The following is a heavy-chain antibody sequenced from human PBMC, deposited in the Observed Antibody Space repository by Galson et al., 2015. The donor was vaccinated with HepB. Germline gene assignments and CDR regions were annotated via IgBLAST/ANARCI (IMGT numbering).Heavy chain of an antibody. CDR3: AKDERGEWFFEGYYYFDY. J-gene: IGHJ4*02. Sequence: SLRLSCAASGFTFSSYGMHWVRQAPGKGLEWVAVTSYDGSNKYYADSVKGRFTISRDNSKNTLYLQMNSLRAEDTAVYYCAKDERGEWFFEGYYYFDYWGPGTLVAVPS. D-gene: IGHD3-3*01. V-gene: IGHV3-30*18. CDR2: TSYDGSNK. CDR1: GFTFSSYG.